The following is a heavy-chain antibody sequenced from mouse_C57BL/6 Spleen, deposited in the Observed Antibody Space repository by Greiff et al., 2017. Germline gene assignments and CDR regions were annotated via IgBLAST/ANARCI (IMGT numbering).Heavy chain of an antibody. D-gene: IGHD2-4*01. Sequence: EVQLVESGGDLVKPGGSLKLSCAASGFTFSSYGMSWVRQTPDKRLEWVATISSGGSYTYYPDSVKGRFTISRDNAKNTLYLQMSSLKSEDTAMYCCARHPYDYDDVNWYFDVWGTGTTVTVSS. CDR1: GFTFSSYG. V-gene: IGHV5-6*01. J-gene: IGHJ1*03. CDR2: ISSGGSYT. CDR3: ARHPYDYDDVNWYFDV.